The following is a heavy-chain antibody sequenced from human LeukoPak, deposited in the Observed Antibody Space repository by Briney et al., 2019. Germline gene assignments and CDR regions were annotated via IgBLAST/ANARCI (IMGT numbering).Heavy chain of an antibody. D-gene: IGHD5-18*01. CDR2: IYYSGST. V-gene: IGHV4-59*01. J-gene: IGHJ4*02. CDR3: ARAPVDTAMVDY. CDR1: GGSISSYY. Sequence: SETLSLTCTVSGGSISSYYWSWIRQPPGKGLEWIGYIYYSGSTNYNPSLKNRITISVDTSKNQFSLKLSSVAAADTAVYYCARAPVDTAMVDYWGQGTLVTVSS.